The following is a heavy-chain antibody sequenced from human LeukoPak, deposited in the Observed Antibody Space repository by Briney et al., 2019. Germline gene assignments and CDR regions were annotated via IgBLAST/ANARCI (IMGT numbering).Heavy chain of an antibody. CDR2: INWNGGST. V-gene: IGHV3-20*04. J-gene: IGHJ4*02. CDR3: ARDRRVWFGGTALDY. CDR1: GFTFDDYA. D-gene: IGHD3-10*01. Sequence: GGSLRLSCAASGFTFDDYAMHWVRQAPGKGLEWVSGINWNGGSTGYADSVKGRFTISRDNAKNSLYLQMNSLRAEDTALYYCARDRRVWFGGTALDYWGQGTLVTVSS.